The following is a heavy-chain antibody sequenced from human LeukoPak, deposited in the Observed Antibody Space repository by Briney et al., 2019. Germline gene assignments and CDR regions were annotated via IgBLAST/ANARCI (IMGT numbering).Heavy chain of an antibody. D-gene: IGHD3-22*01. J-gene: IGHJ4*02. CDR1: GFTFISYG. V-gene: IGHV3-30*03. CDR3: ASNRLSGYDPSPFDY. Sequence: GGSLRLSCAASGFTFISYGMHWVRQAPGKGLEWVAVISYDGSNKYYADSVKGRFTISRDNSKNTLYLQMNSLRAEDTAVYYCASNRLSGYDPSPFDYWGQGTLVTVSS. CDR2: ISYDGSNK.